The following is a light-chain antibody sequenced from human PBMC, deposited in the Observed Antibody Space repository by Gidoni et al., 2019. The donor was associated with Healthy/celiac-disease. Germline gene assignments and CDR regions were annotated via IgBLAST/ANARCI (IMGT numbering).Light chain of an antibody. CDR2: AAS. J-gene: IGKJ2*01. Sequence: DIQMTQSPSSLSASVGHRVTITCRASQGISNSLAWYQQKPGQAPKLLLYAASRLESGVPSRFSGSGSGTDYTLTISSLQPEDFATYYCQQYYSTPYTFGQGTKLEIK. V-gene: IGKV1-NL1*01. CDR3: QQYYSTPYT. CDR1: QGISNS.